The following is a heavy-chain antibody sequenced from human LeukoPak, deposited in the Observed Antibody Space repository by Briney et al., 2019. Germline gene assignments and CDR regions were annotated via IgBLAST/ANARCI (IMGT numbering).Heavy chain of an antibody. V-gene: IGHV3-23*01. CDR2: ISGGSGST. CDR1: GFTFSSYA. Sequence: GGSLRLSCAASGFTFSSYAMSWVRQAPGKGLAWVSTISGGSGSTYCADSVKGRFSISRDNSKNTLYLQMNSLRDEDTAVYYCAKHRFESGGYHSTDWGQGTLVTVSS. J-gene: IGHJ4*02. CDR3: AKHRFESGGYHSTD. D-gene: IGHD3-22*01.